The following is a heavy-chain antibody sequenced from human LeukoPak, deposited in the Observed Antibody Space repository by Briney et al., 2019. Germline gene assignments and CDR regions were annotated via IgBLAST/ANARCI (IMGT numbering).Heavy chain of an antibody. J-gene: IGHJ5*02. D-gene: IGHD1-26*01. CDR1: GYTFTGYY. Sequence: ASVKVSCKASGYTFTGYYMHWVRQAPGQGLEWMGWINPNSGGTNYAQKFQGRVTMTRDTSISTAYMELSRLRSDDTAVYYCARGEKVGAKTKWFDPWGQGTLVTVSS. CDR2: INPNSGGT. CDR3: ARGEKVGAKTKWFDP. V-gene: IGHV1-2*02.